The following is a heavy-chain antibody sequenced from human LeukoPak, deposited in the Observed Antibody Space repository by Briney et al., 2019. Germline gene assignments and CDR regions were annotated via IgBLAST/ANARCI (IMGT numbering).Heavy chain of an antibody. CDR3: ATDHMPTYYMDV. J-gene: IGHJ6*03. Sequence: GASVKVSCKASGYTFTSYGISWVRQAPGHGLEWMGWIRTYTGNTNYAQKLQGRVTMTTDTSTSTDYTELRSLRSDDTAVDYCATDHMPTYYMDVWGKGTTVTVSS. V-gene: IGHV1-18*01. CDR2: IRTYTGNT. D-gene: IGHD2-2*01. CDR1: GYTFTSYG.